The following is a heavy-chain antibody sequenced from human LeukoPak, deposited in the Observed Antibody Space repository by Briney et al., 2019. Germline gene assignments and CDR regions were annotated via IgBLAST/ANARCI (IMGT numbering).Heavy chain of an antibody. CDR2: ISYDGSNK. CDR1: GFTFSSYG. Sequence: GGSLRLSCAASGFTFSSYGMHWVRQAPGKGLEWVAVISYDGSNKYYADSVKGRFTISRDNSKNTLYLQMNSLRAEDTAVYYCARGGRTIFQRGAPYYYYGMDVWGQGTTVTVSS. V-gene: IGHV3-30*03. D-gene: IGHD3-3*01. J-gene: IGHJ6*02. CDR3: ARGGRTIFQRGAPYYYYGMDV.